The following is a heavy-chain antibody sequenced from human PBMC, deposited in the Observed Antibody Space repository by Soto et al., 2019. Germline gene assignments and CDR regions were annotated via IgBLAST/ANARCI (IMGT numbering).Heavy chain of an antibody. CDR1: GFSLTNTGVT. CDR2: VYWHDDK. CDR3: AHSHFEILTGPFDS. D-gene: IGHD3-9*01. J-gene: IGHJ5*01. V-gene: IGHV2-5*01. Sequence: QITLKESGPSLVKPTQTLTLTCTFSGFSLTNTGVTVGWIRQPPGKALEWLALVYWHDDKRYNPSLRNRLNLRNETSKNPVVLTRAHVGPVDTATYYCAHSHFEILTGPFDSWGRGTLVTVSS.